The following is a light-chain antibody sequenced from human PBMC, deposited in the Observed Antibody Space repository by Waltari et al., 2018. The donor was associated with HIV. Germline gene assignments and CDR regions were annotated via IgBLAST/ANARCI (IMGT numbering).Light chain of an antibody. J-gene: IGKJ1*01. CDR3: HQYYSAPWT. CDR1: QSVLYSSDHKNY. V-gene: IGKV4-1*01. CDR2: WAS. Sequence: DIVMTQSPDSLAVSLGETATINCKSSQSVLYSSDHKNYLAWSQQKPGQPPKLLIYWASTRESGVPDRFSGSGSGTDFTLTISSLQAEDVAVYYCHQYYSAPWTFGQGTKVEI.